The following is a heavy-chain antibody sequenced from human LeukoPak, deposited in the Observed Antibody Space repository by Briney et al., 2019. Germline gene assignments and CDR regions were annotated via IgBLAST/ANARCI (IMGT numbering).Heavy chain of an antibody. V-gene: IGHV1-2*04. D-gene: IGHD3-22*01. CDR1: GYTFTGYY. CDR3: ARDVHDSSGYFTSD. Sequence: EASVKVSCKASGYTFTGYYMHWVRQAPGQGLEWMGWINPNSGGTNYAQKFQGWVTMTRDTSISTAYMELSRLRSDDTAVYYCARDVHDSSGYFTSDWGQGTLVTVSP. J-gene: IGHJ4*02. CDR2: INPNSGGT.